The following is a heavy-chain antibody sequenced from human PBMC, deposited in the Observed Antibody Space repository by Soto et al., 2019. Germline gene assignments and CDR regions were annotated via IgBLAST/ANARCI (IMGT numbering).Heavy chain of an antibody. J-gene: IGHJ3*02. D-gene: IGHD2-15*01. CDR3: ARAYLEAGYCSGGRCYAFDI. Sequence: ASVKVSCKASGYTFTSYYMHWVRQAPGQGLEWMGIINPSGGSTSYAQKFQGRVTMTRDTSTSTVYMELSSLRSEDTAVYYCARAYLEAGYCSGGRCYAFDIWGQGTMVTVSS. V-gene: IGHV1-46*01. CDR1: GYTFTSYY. CDR2: INPSGGST.